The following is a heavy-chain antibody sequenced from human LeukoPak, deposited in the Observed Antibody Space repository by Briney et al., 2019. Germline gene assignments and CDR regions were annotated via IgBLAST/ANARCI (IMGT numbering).Heavy chain of an antibody. CDR2: ISYDGSNK. J-gene: IGHJ4*02. Sequence: GGSLRLSCAASGFTFSSYAMHWVRQAPGKGLEWVAVISYDGSNKYYADSVKGRFTISRDNSKNTLYLQMNSLRAEDTAVYYCARDRDGSSSWYLNYWGQGTLVTVSS. D-gene: IGHD6-13*01. CDR3: ARDRDGSSSWYLNY. V-gene: IGHV3-30*04. CDR1: GFTFSSYA.